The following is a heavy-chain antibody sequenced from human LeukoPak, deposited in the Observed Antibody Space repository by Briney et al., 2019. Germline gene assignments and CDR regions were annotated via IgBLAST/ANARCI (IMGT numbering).Heavy chain of an antibody. CDR2: IIPTFGTA. CDR1: GGTFSSYA. D-gene: IGHD3-22*01. V-gene: IGHV1-69*13. CDR3: ATYTYYYDSSGP. J-gene: IGHJ4*02. Sequence: SVKVSCKASGGTFSSYAISWVRQAPGQGLEWMGGIIPTFGTANYAQKFQGRVTITADESTSTAYMELSSLRSEDTAVYYCATYTYYYDSSGPWGQGTLVTVSS.